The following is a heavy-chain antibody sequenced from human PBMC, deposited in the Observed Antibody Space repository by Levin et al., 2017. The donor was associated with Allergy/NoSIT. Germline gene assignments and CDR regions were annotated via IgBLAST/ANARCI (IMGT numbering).Heavy chain of an antibody. CDR3: ARDRFEGPTPGYFDY. CDR1: GGSISSGDYY. Sequence: PSETLSLTCTVSGGSISSGDYYWSWIRQPPGKGLEWIGYIYYSGSTYYNPSLKSRVTISVDTSKNQFSLKLSSVTAADTAVYYCARDRFEGPTPGYFDYWGQGTLVTVSS. J-gene: IGHJ4*02. CDR2: IYYSGST. V-gene: IGHV4-30-4*01. D-gene: IGHD3-16*01.